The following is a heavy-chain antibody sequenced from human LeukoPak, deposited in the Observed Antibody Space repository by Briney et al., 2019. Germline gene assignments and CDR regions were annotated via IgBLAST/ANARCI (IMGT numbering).Heavy chain of an antibody. V-gene: IGHV4-34*01. CDR3: ARDTNDYGDYIPSR. Sequence: SETLSLTCAVYGGSFSGYYWSWIRQPPGKGLEWIGEINHSGSTNYNPSLKSRVTMSVDTSKNQFSLKLSSVTAADTAVYYCARDTNDYGDYIPSRWGQGTLVTVSS. D-gene: IGHD4-17*01. CDR2: INHSGST. CDR1: GGSFSGYY. J-gene: IGHJ4*02.